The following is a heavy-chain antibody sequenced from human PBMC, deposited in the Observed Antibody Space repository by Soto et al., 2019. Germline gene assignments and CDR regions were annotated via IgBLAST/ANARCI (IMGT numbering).Heavy chain of an antibody. Sequence: ASETLSLTCAVYGGSFSGYYWSWIRQPPGKGLEWIGEINHSGSTNYNPSLKSRVTISVDTSKNQFSLKLSSVTAADTAVYYCARGGGITGTTFYLYYYYGMDVWGQGTTVTVSS. CDR3: ARGGGITGTTFYLYYYYGMDV. D-gene: IGHD1-20*01. CDR1: GGSFSGYY. CDR2: INHSGST. V-gene: IGHV4-34*01. J-gene: IGHJ6*02.